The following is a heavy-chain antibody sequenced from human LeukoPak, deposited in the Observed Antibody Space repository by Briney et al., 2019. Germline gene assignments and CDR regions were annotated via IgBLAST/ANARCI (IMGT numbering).Heavy chain of an antibody. Sequence: GGSLRLSCAASGFTFDDYGMSWARQAPGKGLEWVSGINWNGGSTGYADSVKGRFTISRDNAKNSLYLQMNSLRAEDTALYYCARGTLKAAATDFDYWGQGTLVTVSS. J-gene: IGHJ4*02. D-gene: IGHD6-13*01. CDR1: GFTFDDYG. CDR2: INWNGGST. CDR3: ARGTLKAAATDFDY. V-gene: IGHV3-20*04.